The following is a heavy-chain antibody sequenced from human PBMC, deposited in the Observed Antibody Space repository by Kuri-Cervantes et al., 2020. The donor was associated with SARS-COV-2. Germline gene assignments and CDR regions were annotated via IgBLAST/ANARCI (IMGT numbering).Heavy chain of an antibody. J-gene: IGHJ6*03. CDR2: IYYSGTT. D-gene: IGHD6-19*01. V-gene: IGHV4-34*01. CDR1: GGSFSGYY. Sequence: LRLSCAVYGGSFSGYYWSWIRQPPGKGLEWIGSIYYSGTTDYSPSLKSRVTVSVDTAKNQFSLKLSSVTAADTALYFCARSGWYSRGVTHFYMDAWGKGTMVTVSS. CDR3: ARSGWYSRGVTHFYMDA.